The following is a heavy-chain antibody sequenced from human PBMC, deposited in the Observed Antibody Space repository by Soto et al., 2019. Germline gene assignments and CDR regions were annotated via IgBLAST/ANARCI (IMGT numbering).Heavy chain of an antibody. CDR1: GFTFSNDW. J-gene: IGHJ4*02. CDR3: MTHAVIYSRGH. D-gene: IGHD6-25*01. CDR2: IKTVTDGGTT. Sequence: EVQLVESGGGLAKPGGSLRLSCAASGFTFSNDWMNWVRQAPGKGLEWVARIKTVTDGGTTDYAAPVKGRFFISRDDSKSTLYLQMNSLKTEDTAIYYCMTHAVIYSRGHWGKGTLVTVAS. V-gene: IGHV3-15*01.